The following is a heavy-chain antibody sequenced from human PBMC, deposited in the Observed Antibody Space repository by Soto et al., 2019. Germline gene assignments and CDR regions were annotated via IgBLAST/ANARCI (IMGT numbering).Heavy chain of an antibody. CDR2: IIPIFGTA. CDR1: GGTFSSYA. CDR3: ARAPTVTTLVVVRWFDP. D-gene: IGHD4-17*01. V-gene: IGHV1-69*01. Sequence: QVQLVQSGAEVKKPGSSVKVSCKASGGTFSSYAISWVRQAPGQGLEWRGGIIPIFGTANYAQKFQGRVTITADESTSPAYMELSSLRSEDTAVYYCARAPTVTTLVVVRWFDPWGQGTLVTGSS. J-gene: IGHJ5*02.